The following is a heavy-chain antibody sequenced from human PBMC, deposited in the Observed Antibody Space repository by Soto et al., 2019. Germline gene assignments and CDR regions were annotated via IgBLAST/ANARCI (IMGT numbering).Heavy chain of an antibody. D-gene: IGHD2-15*01. CDR3: ARWFGGAYADCYDP. Sequence: QVQLVQSGAEVKKPGASVKVSCKASGYNFMRYGFTWVRQAPGQGLEWMGWINVYNGETKYPQKRQGRVTMTTDTSMSTVYMEMRGVTSDDTAGYYGARWFGGAYADCYDPWGHGTLVTVSS. J-gene: IGHJ5*02. CDR1: GYNFMRYG. CDR2: INVYNGET. V-gene: IGHV1-18*04.